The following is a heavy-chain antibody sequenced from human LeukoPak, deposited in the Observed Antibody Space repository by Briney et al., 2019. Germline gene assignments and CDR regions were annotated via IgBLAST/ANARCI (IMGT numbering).Heavy chain of an antibody. CDR3: ARADRLHGGPYLIGP. CDR1: GYSFTDYY. Sequence: GASVNVSCKTSGYSFTDYYMHWVRQAPGQGLEWMGWINPNSGGTSSAQKFQGRVTMTRDTSITTVYMEMSWLTSDDTAIYYCARADRLHGGPYLIGPWGQGTLVTVSS. V-gene: IGHV1-2*02. J-gene: IGHJ5*02. CDR2: INPNSGGT. D-gene: IGHD2-21*01.